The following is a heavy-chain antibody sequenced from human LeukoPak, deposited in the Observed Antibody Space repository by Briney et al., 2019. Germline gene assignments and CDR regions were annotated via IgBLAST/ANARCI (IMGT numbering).Heavy chain of an antibody. V-gene: IGHV3-21*01. J-gene: IGHJ4*02. D-gene: IGHD3-3*01. CDR1: GFTFSTYT. CDR2: ISSSSRYI. CDR3: AREITIFGRVFGFDL. Sequence: GGSLRLSCAASGFTFSTYTMTWVRQAPGKGLEWVSSISSSSRYIFYVDSVKGRFTISRDNAKNSLYLQMNSLRAEDTAVYYCAREITIFGRVFGFDLWGQGTLVTVSS.